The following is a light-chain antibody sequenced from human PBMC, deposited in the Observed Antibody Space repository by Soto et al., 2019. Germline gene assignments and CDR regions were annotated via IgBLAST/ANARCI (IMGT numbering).Light chain of an antibody. CDR2: TNN. V-gene: IGLV1-44*01. Sequence: QSVLTHPPSASGTPGQRVIISCSGGSSNIGSNSVSWYQLLPGTAPKLLIYTNNQRPSRVPDRFSGSKSGNSASLAISGLQSQDEADYYCAAWDDSLNGYVFGTGTKVTVL. CDR1: SSNIGSNS. CDR3: AAWDDSLNGYV. J-gene: IGLJ1*01.